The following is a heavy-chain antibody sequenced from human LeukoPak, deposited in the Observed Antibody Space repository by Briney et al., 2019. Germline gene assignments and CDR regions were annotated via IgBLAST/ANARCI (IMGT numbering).Heavy chain of an antibody. D-gene: IGHD6-19*01. CDR1: GFTFSSYA. Sequence: PGGSLRLSCAASGFTFSSYAMHWVRQAPGKGLEWISYISSTTTITYYADSVKGRFTISRDDAKNSLYPQMNSLRDEATAVYYCVAGTELVYWGQGTLVTVSS. CDR2: ISSTTTIT. J-gene: IGHJ4*02. V-gene: IGHV3-48*02. CDR3: VAGTELVY.